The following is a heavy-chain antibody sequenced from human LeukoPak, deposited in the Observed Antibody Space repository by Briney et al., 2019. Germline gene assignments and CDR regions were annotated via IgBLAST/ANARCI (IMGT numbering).Heavy chain of an antibody. CDR1: GYTFTSYG. CDR2: ISAYNGNT. V-gene: IGHV1-18*01. CDR3: ARDEGGSGSYMLYYFDY. D-gene: IGHD3-10*01. Sequence: ASVKVSCKASGYTFTSYGISWVRQAPGQGLEWMGWISAYNGNTNYAQKLQGRVTMTTDTSTSTAYMELRSLRSDDTAVYYCARDEGGSGSYMLYYFDYWGQGTLVTVSS. J-gene: IGHJ4*02.